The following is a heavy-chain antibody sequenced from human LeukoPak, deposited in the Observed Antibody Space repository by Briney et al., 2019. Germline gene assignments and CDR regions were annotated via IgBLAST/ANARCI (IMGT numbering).Heavy chain of an antibody. J-gene: IGHJ5*02. Sequence: ASVTVSSTPSGYTFTTYYMHWVPQSPGQGLEWMGIINPSGGSTVYAQKFQGRVTMTRDTSTSTVYMELSSLRSDDTAVYYCAVYSSGWYPWGQGTLVTVSS. V-gene: IGHV1-46*01. CDR1: GYTFTTYY. D-gene: IGHD6-19*01. CDR3: AVYSSGWYP. CDR2: INPSGGST.